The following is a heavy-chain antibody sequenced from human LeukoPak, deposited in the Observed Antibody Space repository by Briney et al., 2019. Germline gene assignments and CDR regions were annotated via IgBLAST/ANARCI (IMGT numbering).Heavy chain of an antibody. CDR1: GFTFSDYW. Sequence: PGGSLRLSCAASGFTFSDYWMSWVRQAPGQGLAWVAHINQDGSEQHFVGSVQGRLTISRDNAKNSLYLQMDSLRAEDTAVYYCVGGALDYWGQGTPVTVSS. J-gene: IGHJ1*01. V-gene: IGHV3-7*04. D-gene: IGHD3-16*01. CDR3: VGGALDY. CDR2: INQDGSEQ.